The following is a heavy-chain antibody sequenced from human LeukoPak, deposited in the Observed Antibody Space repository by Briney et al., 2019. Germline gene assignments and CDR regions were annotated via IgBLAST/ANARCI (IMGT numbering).Heavy chain of an antibody. Sequence: PSETLSLTCTVSGGSISSGDYYWSWIRQPPGKGLEWIGYIYYSGSTYYNPSLKSRVTISVDTSKNQISLKQTSATAADTAVYYCARGGYCGNTRCGGLDSWGQGTLVTVSS. V-gene: IGHV4-30-4*01. CDR2: IYYSGST. CDR1: GGSISSGDYY. J-gene: IGHJ4*02. D-gene: IGHD2-2*01. CDR3: ARGGYCGNTRCGGLDS.